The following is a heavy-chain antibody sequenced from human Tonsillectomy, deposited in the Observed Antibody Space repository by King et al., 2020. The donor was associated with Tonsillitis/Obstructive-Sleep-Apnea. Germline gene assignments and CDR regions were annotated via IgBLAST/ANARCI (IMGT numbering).Heavy chain of an antibody. Sequence: QLQESGPGLVKPSETLSLTCTVSGGSISSSSYYWGWNRQPPGKGLEWIGSIYYSGSTYYNPSLKSRVIISVDTSKNQFSLKLSSVTAAATAVYYCARPDIVMVTFDYWGQGTLVTVSS. D-gene: IGHD5-18*01. CDR1: GGSISSSSYY. CDR2: IYYSGST. CDR3: ARPDIVMVTFDY. V-gene: IGHV4-39*01. J-gene: IGHJ4*02.